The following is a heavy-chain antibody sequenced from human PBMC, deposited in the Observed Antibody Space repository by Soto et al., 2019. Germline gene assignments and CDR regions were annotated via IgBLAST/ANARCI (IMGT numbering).Heavy chain of an antibody. CDR3: AREDESSGSAGTFHH. CDR1: GFSLSTYV. D-gene: IGHD3-22*01. V-gene: IGHV3-30-3*01. CDR2: ISSDESNK. J-gene: IGHJ1*01. Sequence: QVQLVESGGGVVQPGGSLRLSCAASGFSLSTYVMHWLRQAPGTGLEWLALISSDESNKHYGDSVKGRFTISRDISKNTLYLQMDSLKVEDTAVYYCAREDESSGSAGTFHHWGQGTLVTVFS.